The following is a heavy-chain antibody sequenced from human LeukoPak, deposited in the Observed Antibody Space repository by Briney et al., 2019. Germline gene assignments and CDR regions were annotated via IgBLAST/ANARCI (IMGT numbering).Heavy chain of an antibody. CDR2: IYSSGST. V-gene: IGHV4-61*01. CDR1: GGSVSSGSYY. J-gene: IGHJ4*02. D-gene: IGHD3-22*01. Sequence: SETLSLTCTVSGGSVSSGSYYWSWIRQPPGKGLEWIGYIYSSGSTNYNPSLKSRVTISVDTSKNQFSLKLSSVTAADTAVYYCAGNYYDSSGYYYTPGYWGQGTLVTVSS. CDR3: AGNYYDSSGYYYTPGY.